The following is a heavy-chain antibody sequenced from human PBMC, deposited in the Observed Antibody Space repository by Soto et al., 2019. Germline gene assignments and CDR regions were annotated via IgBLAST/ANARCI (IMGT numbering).Heavy chain of an antibody. V-gene: IGHV3-30-3*01. CDR3: ARGVDSSGWYVLDY. D-gene: IGHD6-19*01. CDR2: ISYDGSNK. J-gene: IGHJ4*02. CDR1: GFTFSSYA. Sequence: QVQLVESGGGVVQPGRSLRLSCSASGFTFSSYAMHWVRQAPGKGLEWVAVISYDGSNKYYADSVKGRFTISRDNSKNTLYLQMNSLSAEDTAVYYCARGVDSSGWYVLDYWGQGPLVTVSS.